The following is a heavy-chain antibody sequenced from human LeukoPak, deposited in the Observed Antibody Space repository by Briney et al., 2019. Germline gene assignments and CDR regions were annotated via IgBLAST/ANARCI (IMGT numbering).Heavy chain of an antibody. D-gene: IGHD2-21*02. Sequence: GASVKVSCKASGGTFSSYAISWVRQAPGQGLEWMGGIIPIFGTANYTQKFQGRVTITADESTSTAYMELSSLRSEDTAVYYCARGPAYCGGDCYYRSFDYWGQGTLVTVSS. J-gene: IGHJ4*02. CDR1: GGTFSSYA. CDR3: ARGPAYCGGDCYYRSFDY. V-gene: IGHV1-69*13. CDR2: IIPIFGTA.